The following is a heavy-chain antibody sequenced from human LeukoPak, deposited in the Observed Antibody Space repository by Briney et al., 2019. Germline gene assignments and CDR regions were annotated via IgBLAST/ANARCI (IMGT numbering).Heavy chain of an antibody. V-gene: IGHV3-23*01. CDR1: GFTFSSYA. J-gene: IGHJ4*02. CDR3: AKSHYYGSGSIDY. D-gene: IGHD3-10*01. CDR2: VSASGDST. Sequence: GGSLRLSCAASGFTFSSYAMSWVRQAPGKGLAWISTVSASGDSTSYADSVKGRFTISRDNSKNALYLQVNSLRADDAALYYCAKSHYYGSGSIDYWGQGTLVTVSS.